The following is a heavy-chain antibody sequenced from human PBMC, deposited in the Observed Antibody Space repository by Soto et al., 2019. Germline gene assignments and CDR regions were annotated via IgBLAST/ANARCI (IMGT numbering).Heavy chain of an antibody. CDR3: ARPTRQWLGLRYYCGMDV. D-gene: IGHD6-19*01. V-gene: IGHV4-34*01. CDR2: INHSGST. CDR1: GGSFSGYY. Sequence: QVQLQQWGAGLLKPSETLSLTCAVYGGSFSGYYWSWIRQPPGKGLEWIGEINHSGSTNYNPSLKSRVTISVDTSKNQCSLKVSSVTAADTAVYDCARPTRQWLGLRYYCGMDVWGQGTTVTDSS. J-gene: IGHJ6*02.